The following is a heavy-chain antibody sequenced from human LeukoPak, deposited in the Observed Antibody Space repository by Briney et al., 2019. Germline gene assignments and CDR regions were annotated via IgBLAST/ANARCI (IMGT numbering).Heavy chain of an antibody. V-gene: IGHV5-51*01. CDR2: IYPGDSDT. CDR3: ARNSWGAFDY. CDR1: EYSFTNYW. J-gene: IGHJ4*02. Sequence: GESLKISCKGYEYSFTNYWIGWVRPMPGKGLEWMGIIYPGDSDTRYSPSFQGQVTIPVDKSISTAYLQWSGLKASDTAIYYCARNSWGAFDYWGQGTQVTVSS. D-gene: IGHD7-27*01.